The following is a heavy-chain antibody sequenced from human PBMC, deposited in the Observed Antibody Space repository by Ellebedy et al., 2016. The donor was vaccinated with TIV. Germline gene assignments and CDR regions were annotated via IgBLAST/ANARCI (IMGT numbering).Heavy chain of an antibody. V-gene: IGHV3-64*04. CDR2: ISSNGGST. J-gene: IGHJ4*02. CDR3: ASGMGATEDY. CDR1: GFTFSSYA. D-gene: IGHD1-26*01. Sequence: GGSLRLSXSASGFTFSSYAMHWVRQAPGKGLEYVSAISSNGGSTYYADSVKGRFTISRDNAKNSLYLQMNSLRDEDTAVYYCASGMGATEDYWGQGTLVTVSS.